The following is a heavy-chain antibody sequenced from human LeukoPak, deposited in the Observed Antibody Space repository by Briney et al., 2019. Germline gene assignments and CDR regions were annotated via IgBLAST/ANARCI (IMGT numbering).Heavy chain of an antibody. D-gene: IGHD5-24*01. Sequence: GGSLRLSCTVSGFTASSDSMSWVRQAPGKGLEWVSFIYSGGSTHYSDSVKGRFTISRDNSKNTLYLQMNSLRAEDTAVYYCAKSGYNRFDYWGQGILVTVSS. J-gene: IGHJ4*02. CDR1: GFTASSDS. CDR2: IYSGGST. CDR3: AKSGYNRFDY. V-gene: IGHV3-53*01.